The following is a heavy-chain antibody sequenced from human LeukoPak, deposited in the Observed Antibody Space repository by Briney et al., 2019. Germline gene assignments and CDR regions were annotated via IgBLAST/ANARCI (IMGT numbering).Heavy chain of an antibody. V-gene: IGHV4-59*12. Sequence: SETLSLTCTVSGGSISSYYWSWIRQPPGKGLEWIGYIYYSGSTNYNPSLKSRVTISVDTSKNQFSLKLSSVTAADTAVYYCARGSGSYDYWGQGTLVTVSS. CDR1: GGSISSYY. CDR2: IYYSGST. D-gene: IGHD1-26*01. J-gene: IGHJ4*02. CDR3: ARGSGSYDY.